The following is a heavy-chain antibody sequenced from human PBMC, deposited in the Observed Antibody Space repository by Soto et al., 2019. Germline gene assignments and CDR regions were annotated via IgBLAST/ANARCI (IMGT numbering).Heavy chain of an antibody. D-gene: IGHD3-10*02. Sequence: EVQLVESGGGLVQPGGSLRLSCEASRGAFGDYWMHWVRQAPGKGLVWVSRINRDANDIIYADSVKGRFTASRDNDKNIVFLQMNSLRVEDTAVYHCARDVPHKWFASWGQGTLVTVSS. CDR1: RGAFGDYW. V-gene: IGHV3-74*01. CDR2: INRDANDI. J-gene: IGHJ5*01. CDR3: ARDVPHKWFAS.